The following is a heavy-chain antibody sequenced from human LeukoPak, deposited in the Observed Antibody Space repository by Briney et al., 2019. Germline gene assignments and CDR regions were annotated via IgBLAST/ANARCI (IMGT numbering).Heavy chain of an antibody. D-gene: IGHD1-26*01. Sequence: SSETLSLTCTVSGGSISSYYWSWIRQPPGKGLEWIGYLYYSGSAKYNPSPKSRVTISVDTSENHFSLKLSSVTAADTAVYYCARKGSGTYSPFDYWGPGTLVTVSS. J-gene: IGHJ4*02. CDR1: GGSISSYY. CDR3: ARKGSGTYSPFDY. CDR2: LYYSGSA. V-gene: IGHV4-59*01.